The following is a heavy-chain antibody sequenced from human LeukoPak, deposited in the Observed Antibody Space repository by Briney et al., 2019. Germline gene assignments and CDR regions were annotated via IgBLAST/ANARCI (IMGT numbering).Heavy chain of an antibody. CDR1: GFTFSSYA. J-gene: IGHJ6*02. D-gene: IGHD2-15*01. CDR3: AEDKEGEDDLYYGMDV. Sequence: GGSLRLSCAASGFTFSSYAMHWVRQAPGKGLEWVAVISYDEIDEYYADSVKGRFTISRDNSKNTLYLQMNSLRAEDTAVYYCAEDKEGEDDLYYGMDVWGQGTTVTVSS. V-gene: IGHV3-30*04. CDR2: ISYDEIDE.